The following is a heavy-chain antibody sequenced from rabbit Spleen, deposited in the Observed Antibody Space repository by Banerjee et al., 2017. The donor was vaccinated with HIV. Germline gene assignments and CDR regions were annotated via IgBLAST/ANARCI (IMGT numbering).Heavy chain of an antibody. J-gene: IGHJ6*01. CDR1: GFSFSSSYY. CDR2: IYADRSGST. CDR3: ARDAGTSFSTYGMDL. Sequence: QSLEESGGDLVKPEGSLTLTCTASGFSFSSSYYMCWVRQAPGKGLQCIACIYADRSGSTYYANWAKGRFTISRTSSTTVTLQLTRLTAADTATYFCARDAGTSFSTYGMDLWGQGTLVTVS. D-gene: IGHD8-1*01. V-gene: IGHV1S40*01.